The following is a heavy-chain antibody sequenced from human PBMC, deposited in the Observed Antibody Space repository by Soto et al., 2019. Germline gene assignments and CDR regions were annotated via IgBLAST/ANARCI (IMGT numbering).Heavy chain of an antibody. D-gene: IGHD6-13*01. CDR2: ISYDGSNK. V-gene: IGHV3-30*18. Sequence: PGGSLRLSCAASGFTFSSYGMHWVRQAPGKGLEWVAVISYDGSNKYYADSVKGRFTISRDNSKNTLYLQMNSLRAEDTAVYYCAKDLSPPQQLVLGHGYYYYGMDVWGQGTTVTVSS. J-gene: IGHJ6*02. CDR3: AKDLSPPQQLVLGHGYYYYGMDV. CDR1: GFTFSSYG.